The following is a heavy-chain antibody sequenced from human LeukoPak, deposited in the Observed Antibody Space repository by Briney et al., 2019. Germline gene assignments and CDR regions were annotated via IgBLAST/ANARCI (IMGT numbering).Heavy chain of an antibody. CDR1: GFTFRTSG. J-gene: IGHJ6*03. Sequence: GGSLRLSCAASGFTFRTSGMSWVRQAPGKGREWVSAISGSGGSTYYADSVKGRFTISRDNSKNTLYLQMNSLRAEDTAVYYCAKEGASGSWHHYYMDVWGKGTTVTVSS. CDR3: AKEGASGSWHHYYMDV. D-gene: IGHD1-26*01. V-gene: IGHV3-23*01. CDR2: ISGSGGST.